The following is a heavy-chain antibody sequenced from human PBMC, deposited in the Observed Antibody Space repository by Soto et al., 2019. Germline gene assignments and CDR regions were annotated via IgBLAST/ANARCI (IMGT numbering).Heavy chain of an antibody. D-gene: IGHD2-15*01. CDR1: GFTFTSSA. Sequence: SVKVSCKASGFTFTSSAVQWVRQARGQRLEWIGWIVVGSGNTNYAQKFQERVTITRGMSTSTAYMELSSLRSEDTAVYYCAAAPDGGTSVDYWGQGTLVTVSS. V-gene: IGHV1-58*01. CDR2: IVVGSGNT. CDR3: AAAPDGGTSVDY. J-gene: IGHJ4*02.